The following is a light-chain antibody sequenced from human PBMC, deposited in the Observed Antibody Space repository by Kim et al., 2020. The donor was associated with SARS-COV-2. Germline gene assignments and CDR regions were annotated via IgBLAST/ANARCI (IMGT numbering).Light chain of an antibody. CDR3: QQYSRYPRT. J-gene: IGKJ5*01. V-gene: IGKV1D-16*01. Sequence: DIQMTQSPSSLSASIGDRVTITCRASQGISNWLAWYQQKPGEAPKSLIYSASTLQSGVPSRFSASKSGTDFTLTINNLQPEDSGTYYCQQYSRYPRTLGQGTRLEIK. CDR1: QGISNW. CDR2: SAS.